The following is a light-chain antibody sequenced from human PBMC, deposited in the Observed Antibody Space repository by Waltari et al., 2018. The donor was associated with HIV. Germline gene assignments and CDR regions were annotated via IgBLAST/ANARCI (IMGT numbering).Light chain of an antibody. CDR1: SSNIGADYH. J-gene: IGLJ3*02. V-gene: IGLV1-40*01. CDR2: GNT. CDR3: QSYDSSLSAWV. Sequence: QSVLTQPPSLSGAPGQTVTISCPGTSSNIGADYHVHSYQQLPGTAPKLLIYGNTIRPSGVPDRFSGSKSGTSASLAITGLQADDEADYYCQSYDSSLSAWVFGGGTKLTVL.